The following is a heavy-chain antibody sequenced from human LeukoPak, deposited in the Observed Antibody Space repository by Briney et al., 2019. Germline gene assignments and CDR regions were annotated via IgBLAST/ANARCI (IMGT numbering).Heavy chain of an antibody. Sequence: PSETLSLTCTVSGGSISSYYWSWIRQPPGKGLEWIGYIYYSGSTNYNPSLKSRVTISVDTSKNQFSLKLSSVTAADTAVYYCARLRYFDWFFDYWGQGTLSPSPQ. J-gene: IGHJ4*02. CDR1: GGSISSYY. D-gene: IGHD3-9*01. CDR3: ARLRYFDWFFDY. CDR2: IYYSGST. V-gene: IGHV4-59*01.